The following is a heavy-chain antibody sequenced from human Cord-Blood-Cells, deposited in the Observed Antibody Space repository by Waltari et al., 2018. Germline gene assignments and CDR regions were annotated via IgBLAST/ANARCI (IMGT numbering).Heavy chain of an antibody. D-gene: IGHD2-8*02. CDR2: INHSGST. CDR3: ARGPPIYCTGGVCYAEYFQH. CDR1: GGSFSGYY. V-gene: IGHV4-34*01. Sequence: KPAETLSLTCAVYGGSFSGYYWSWIRQPPGKGLEWIGEINHSGSTNYNPSLKSRVTISVDTSKNQFSLKLSSVTAADTAVYYCARGPPIYCTGGVCYAEYFQHWGQDTLVTVSS. J-gene: IGHJ1*01.